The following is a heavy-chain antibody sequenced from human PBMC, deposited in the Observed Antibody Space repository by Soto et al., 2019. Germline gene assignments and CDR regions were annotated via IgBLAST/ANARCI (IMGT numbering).Heavy chain of an antibody. CDR3: ARRGYDLFTGHYTTFDY. V-gene: IGHV4-39*01. D-gene: IGHD3-9*01. J-gene: IGHJ4*02. CDR1: GGSISRSSYY. Sequence: QLQLQESGPGLVKPSETLSLTCTVSGGSISRSSYYWGWIRQPPGKGLEWIGSIYYSGSTYYNPSLKRRVTLSVDTSKNQFSLRLSSVTAADTAVYYCARRGYDLFTGHYTTFDYWGQGTLVTVSS. CDR2: IYYSGST.